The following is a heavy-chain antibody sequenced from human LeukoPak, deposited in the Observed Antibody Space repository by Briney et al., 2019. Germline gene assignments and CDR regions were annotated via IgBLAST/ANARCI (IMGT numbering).Heavy chain of an antibody. Sequence: GGSLRLSCAVSGFTFSSYGMHWVRQAPGKGVEWVAVIWYDGSNKYYADSVKGRFTISRDNSKNTLYLQMNSLRAEDTAVYYCARDHYDSSGYSDYWGQGTLVTVSP. V-gene: IGHV3-33*01. CDR1: GFTFSSYG. CDR3: ARDHYDSSGYSDY. CDR2: IWYDGSNK. D-gene: IGHD3-22*01. J-gene: IGHJ4*02.